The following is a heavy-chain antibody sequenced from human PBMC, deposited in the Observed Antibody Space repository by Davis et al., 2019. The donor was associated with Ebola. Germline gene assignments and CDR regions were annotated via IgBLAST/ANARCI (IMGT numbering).Heavy chain of an antibody. CDR2: IIPIFGTA. J-gene: IGHJ4*02. Sequence: SVKVSCKASGGTFSSYAISWVRQAPGQGLEWMGGIIPIFGTANYAQKFQGRVTITADKSTSTAYMELSSLRSEDTAVYYCARENRRGYEGFDYWGQGTLVTVSS. CDR3: ARENRRGYEGFDY. V-gene: IGHV1-69*06. D-gene: IGHD5-12*01. CDR1: GGTFSSYA.